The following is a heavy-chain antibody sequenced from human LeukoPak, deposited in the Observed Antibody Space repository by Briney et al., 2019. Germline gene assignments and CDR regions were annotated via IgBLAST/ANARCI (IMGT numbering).Heavy chain of an antibody. CDR2: IRYDGSNK. D-gene: IGHD2-2*02. J-gene: IGHJ4*02. V-gene: IGHV3-30*02. CDR1: GFTFSSYG. Sequence: PGGSLRLSCAASGFTFSSYGMHWVRQAPGKGLEWVAFIRYDGSNKYYADSVKGRFTISRDNSKNTLYLQMNSLRAEDTAVYYCAKDPSPARYCSSTSCYTALDYWGQGTLVTVSS. CDR3: AKDPSPARYCSSTSCYTALDY.